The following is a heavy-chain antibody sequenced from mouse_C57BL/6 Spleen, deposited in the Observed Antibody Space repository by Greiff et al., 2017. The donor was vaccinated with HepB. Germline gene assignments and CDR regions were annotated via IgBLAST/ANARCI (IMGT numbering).Heavy chain of an antibody. CDR2: INPSSGYT. CDR3: AIPFITTVVPDAMDY. V-gene: IGHV1-7*01. J-gene: IGHJ4*01. CDR1: GYTFTSYW. D-gene: IGHD1-1*01. Sequence: VKLMESGAELAKPGASVKLSCKASGYTFTSYWMHWVKQRPGQGLEWIGYINPSSGYTKYNQKFKDKATLTADKSSSTAYMQLSSLTYEDSAVYYCAIPFITTVVPDAMDYWGQGTSVTVSS.